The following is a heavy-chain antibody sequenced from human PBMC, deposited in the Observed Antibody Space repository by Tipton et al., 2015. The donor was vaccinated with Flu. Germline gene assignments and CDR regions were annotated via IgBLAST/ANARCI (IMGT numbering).Heavy chain of an antibody. CDR2: IYTSGST. V-gene: IGHV4-61*02. J-gene: IGHJ3*02. D-gene: IGHD3-10*01. CDR3: ARDPITMVRGVLI. Sequence: TLSLTCTVPGGSISSGSYYWSWIRQPAGKGLEWIGRIYTSGSTNYNPSLKSRVTISVDTSKNQFSLKLSSVTAADTAVYYCARDPITMVRGVLIWGQGTMVTVSS. CDR1: GGSISSGSYY.